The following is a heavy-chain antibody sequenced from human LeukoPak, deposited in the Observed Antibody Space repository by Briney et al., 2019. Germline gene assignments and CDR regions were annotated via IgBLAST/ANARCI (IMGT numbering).Heavy chain of an antibody. J-gene: IGHJ6*02. CDR1: GYSFTSYW. CDR3: ARRGGGSSPGGYYYYGMDV. D-gene: IGHD1-26*01. Sequence: GESLKISCKGSGYSFTSYWIGWVRQMPGKGLEWMGFIYPGDSDTRYSPSFQGQVTISADKSISTAYLQWSSLKASDTAMYYCARRGGGSSPGGYYYYGMDVWGQGTTVTVSS. CDR2: IYPGDSDT. V-gene: IGHV5-51*01.